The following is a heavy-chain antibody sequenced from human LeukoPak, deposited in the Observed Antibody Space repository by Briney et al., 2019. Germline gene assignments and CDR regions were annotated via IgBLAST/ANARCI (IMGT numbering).Heavy chain of an antibody. V-gene: IGHV3-11*04. Sequence: GGSLRLSCAASGFTFSDYYMSWIRQAPGKGLEWISYISGGGRTIYYADSVKGRFTISRDNAKNSLYLQMNSLRAEDTAVYYCARASGTYYYGMDVWGQGTTVTVSS. J-gene: IGHJ6*02. D-gene: IGHD1-26*01. CDR2: ISGGGRTI. CDR3: ARASGTYYYGMDV. CDR1: GFTFSDYY.